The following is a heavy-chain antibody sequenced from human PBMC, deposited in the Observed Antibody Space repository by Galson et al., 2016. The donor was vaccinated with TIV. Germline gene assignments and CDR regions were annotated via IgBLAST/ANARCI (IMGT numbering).Heavy chain of an antibody. Sequence: SLRLSCAASEFIVSDNYMTWVRQAPGKGLEWVSLISSGGSTSYADSVKGRFTISRDNSKNTLYLQMNSLRVEDTALYFCARERRYCGNDCYLYYYYGMDVWGQGTSVTVSS. V-gene: IGHV3-66*02. D-gene: IGHD2-21*02. CDR1: EFIVSDNY. CDR3: ARERRYCGNDCYLYYYYGMDV. J-gene: IGHJ6*02. CDR2: ISSGGST.